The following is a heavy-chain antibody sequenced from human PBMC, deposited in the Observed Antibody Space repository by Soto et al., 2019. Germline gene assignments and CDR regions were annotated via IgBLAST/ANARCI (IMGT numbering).Heavy chain of an antibody. V-gene: IGHV1-46*03. Sequence: APGQGLEWMGIINPSGGSTSYAQKFQGRVTMTRDTSTSTVYMELSSLRSEDTAVYYCARDIPTVTTEWSAFDIWGQGTMVTVSS. J-gene: IGHJ3*02. CDR3: ARDIPTVTTEWSAFDI. CDR2: INPSGGST. D-gene: IGHD4-17*01.